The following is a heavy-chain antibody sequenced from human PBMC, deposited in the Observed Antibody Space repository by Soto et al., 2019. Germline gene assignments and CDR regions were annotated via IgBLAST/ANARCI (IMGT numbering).Heavy chain of an antibody. CDR2: INPNSGGT. Sequence: GASVKVSCKASGYTFTGYYMHWVRQAPGQGLEWMGWINPNSGGTNYAQKFQGRVTMTRDTSISTAYMELSRLRFDDTAVYYCARNYPPAYYDGSGNYFGGWLDLWGQGTLVTVSS. CDR1: GYTFTGYY. D-gene: IGHD3-22*01. J-gene: IGHJ5*02. V-gene: IGHV1-2*02. CDR3: ARNYPPAYYDGSGNYFGGWLDL.